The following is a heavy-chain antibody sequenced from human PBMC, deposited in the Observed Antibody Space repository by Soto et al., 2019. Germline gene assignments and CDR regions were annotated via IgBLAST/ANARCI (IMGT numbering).Heavy chain of an antibody. J-gene: IGHJ5*02. CDR3: ARGPLGRYCSSTSCYGWFDP. Sequence: ASVKVSCKASGYTFTSYDINWVRQATGQGLEWMGWMNPNSGNTGYAQKFQGRVTMTRNTSISTAYMELSSLRSEDTAVYYCARGPLGRYCSSTSCYGWFDPWGQGTLVTVSA. V-gene: IGHV1-8*01. CDR1: GYTFTSYD. D-gene: IGHD2-2*01. CDR2: MNPNSGNT.